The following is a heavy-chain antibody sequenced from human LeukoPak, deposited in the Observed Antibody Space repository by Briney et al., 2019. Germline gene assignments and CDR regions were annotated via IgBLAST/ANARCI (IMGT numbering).Heavy chain of an antibody. CDR3: ARSRGWDDAFDI. Sequence: SETLSLTCTVSGGSISGSTYYWGWIRQPPGGGLEWIGSFYYRGNTYYNPSLESRVTISVDTSKNQFSLKLSSVTAADTAVYYCARSRGWDDAFDIWGQGTMVTVSS. CDR1: GGSISGSTYY. CDR2: FYYRGNT. V-gene: IGHV4-39*07. D-gene: IGHD1-26*01. J-gene: IGHJ3*02.